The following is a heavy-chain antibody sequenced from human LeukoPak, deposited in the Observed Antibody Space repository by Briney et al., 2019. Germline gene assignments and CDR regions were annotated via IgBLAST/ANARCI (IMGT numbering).Heavy chain of an antibody. CDR2: LYPGDSDT. V-gene: IGHV5-51*04. D-gene: IGHD5-24*01. J-gene: IGHJ4*02. CDR1: GYSFTSYW. Sequence: GEPLKISCKGSGYSFTSYWIGWVRKMPGKGLEWMGILYPGDSDTTYSPTFQGQVTISADKPISTAYLQWSSLKASDTAMYYCARGGRWLQQNFDCWGQGTLVTVSS. CDR3: ARGGRWLQQNFDC.